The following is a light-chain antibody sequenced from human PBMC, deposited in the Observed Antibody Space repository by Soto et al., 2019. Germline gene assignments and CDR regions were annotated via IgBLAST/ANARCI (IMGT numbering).Light chain of an antibody. CDR1: QGISSY. V-gene: IGKV1-9*01. Sequence: DIQLTQSPSFLSASVGDRVTITCRASQGISSYLAWYQQKPGKAPKLLIYAASTLQSGVPSRFSGSGSGTEFTLTISSPQPEDFATYYCQQLNSYPTFGQGTKVDIK. CDR2: AAS. CDR3: QQLNSYPT. J-gene: IGKJ1*01.